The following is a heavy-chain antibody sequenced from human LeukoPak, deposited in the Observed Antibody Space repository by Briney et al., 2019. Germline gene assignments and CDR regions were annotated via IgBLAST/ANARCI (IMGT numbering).Heavy chain of an antibody. CDR3: ADGRDLDY. CDR1: GFTFSSYG. CDR2: ISYDGSNK. V-gene: IGHV3-30*03. Sequence: PGGSLRLSCAASGFTFSSYGMHWVRQAPGKGLEWVAVISYDGSNKYYADSGKGRFTISRDNSKNTLYLQMNSLRAEDTAVYYCADGRDLDYWGQGTLVTVSS. D-gene: IGHD1-26*01. J-gene: IGHJ4*02.